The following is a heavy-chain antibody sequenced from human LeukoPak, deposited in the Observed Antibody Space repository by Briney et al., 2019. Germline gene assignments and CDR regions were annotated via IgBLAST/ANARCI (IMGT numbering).Heavy chain of an antibody. J-gene: IGHJ5*02. CDR2: MNPNSGNT. V-gene: IGHV1-8*01. Sequence: GGSVTDACEASGYTLSSYDINGGRQATGQGLEWMGWMNPNSGNTGYAQKFQGRVTMTRNTSISTAYMELSSLRSEDTAVYYCARRLSLGYCSSTSCYWFDPWGQGTLVTVSS. CDR3: ARRLSLGYCSSTSCYWFDP. CDR1: GYTLSSYD. D-gene: IGHD2-2*01.